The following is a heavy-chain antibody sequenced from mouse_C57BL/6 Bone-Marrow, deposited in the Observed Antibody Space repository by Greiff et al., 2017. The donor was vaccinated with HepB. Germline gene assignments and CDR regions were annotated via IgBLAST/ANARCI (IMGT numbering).Heavy chain of an antibody. V-gene: IGHV1-15*01. CDR2: IDPETGGT. J-gene: IGHJ1*03. CDR1: GYTFTDYE. CDR3: RRRDYGSSHWYFDV. Sequence: QVQLQQSGAELVRPGASVTLSCKASGYTFTDYEMHWVKQTPVHGLEWIGAIDPETGGTAYNQKFKGKAILTADKSSSTAYMVLRSLTAEDSAVYYGRRRDYGSSHWYFDVWGTGTTVTVSS. D-gene: IGHD1-1*01.